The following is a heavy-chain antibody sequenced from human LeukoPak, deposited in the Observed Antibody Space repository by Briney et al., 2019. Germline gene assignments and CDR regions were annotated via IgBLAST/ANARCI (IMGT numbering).Heavy chain of an antibody. D-gene: IGHD3-10*01. V-gene: IGHV3-48*03. CDR1: GFTFSSYE. Sequence: GGSLRLSCAASGFTFSSYEMNWVRQAPGKGLEWVSYISSSGSTIYYADSVKGRFTISRDNAKNSLYLQMNSLRAEDTAVYYCARDHYGSGSYYYYYYGMDVWGQGTTVTVSS. CDR3: ARDHYGSGSYYYYYYGMDV. J-gene: IGHJ6*02. CDR2: ISSSGSTI.